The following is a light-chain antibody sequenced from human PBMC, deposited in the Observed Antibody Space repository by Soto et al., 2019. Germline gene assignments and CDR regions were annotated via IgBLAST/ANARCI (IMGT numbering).Light chain of an antibody. CDR1: QSVSSD. Sequence: EIVMTQSPATLSVSLGERATLSCRASQSVSSDLAWYQQKPGQAPRLLIYGASTRAIGIPARFSGSGSGTEFTLTISSLQSEDFATYYCQQYSTYPYIFGQGTKVEIK. CDR3: QQYSTYPYI. V-gene: IGKV3-15*01. CDR2: GAS. J-gene: IGKJ2*01.